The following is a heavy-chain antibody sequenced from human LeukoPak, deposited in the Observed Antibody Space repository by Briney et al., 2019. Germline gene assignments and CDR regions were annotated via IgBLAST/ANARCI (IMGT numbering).Heavy chain of an antibody. D-gene: IGHD3-22*01. Sequence: ASVKVSCKASGYTFTGYYMHWVRQAPGQGLEWMGWINPNSGGTNYAQKFQGRVTMTRDTSISTAYMELSRLRSDDMAVYYCAREGPIDYYYDSSGYFYWGQGTLVTVSS. V-gene: IGHV1-2*02. CDR3: AREGPIDYYYDSSGYFY. CDR2: INPNSGGT. CDR1: GYTFTGYY. J-gene: IGHJ4*02.